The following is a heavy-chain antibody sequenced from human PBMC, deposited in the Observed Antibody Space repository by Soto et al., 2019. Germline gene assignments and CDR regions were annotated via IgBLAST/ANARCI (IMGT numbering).Heavy chain of an antibody. CDR2: IYHSGST. CDR1: GGSISSGGYS. CDR3: ARDGSGSYYYYFDY. J-gene: IGHJ4*02. V-gene: IGHV4-30-2*01. Sequence: QLQLQESGSGLVKPSQTLSLTCAVSGGSISSGGYSWSWIRQPPGKGLEWIGYIYHSGSTYYNPSLKSRVTISGARSKNQFSLKLSSVAAADTAVYYCARDGSGSYYYYFDYWGQGTLVTVSS. D-gene: IGHD3-10*01.